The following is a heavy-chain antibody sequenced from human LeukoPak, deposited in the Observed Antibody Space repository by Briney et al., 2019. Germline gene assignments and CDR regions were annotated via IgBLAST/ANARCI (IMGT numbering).Heavy chain of an antibody. CDR1: GFTFISYG. CDR3: AKDLARGYYASSFDY. D-gene: IGHD3-22*01. V-gene: IGHV3-30*18. CDR2: ISYDGSNK. Sequence: GRSLRLSCAAYGFTFISYGMHWVRQAPGKGLEWVAVISYDGSNKYYADSVKGRFTISRDNSKNTMYLQMNSLRAEDTAVYYCAKDLARGYYASSFDYWGQGTLVTVSS. J-gene: IGHJ4*02.